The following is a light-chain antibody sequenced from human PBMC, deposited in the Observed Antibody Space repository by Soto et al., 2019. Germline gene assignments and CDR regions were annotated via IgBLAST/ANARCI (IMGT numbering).Light chain of an antibody. CDR1: RGYVGTYSL. CDR3: CLYVGATTYV. CDR2: EGH. V-gene: IGLV2-23*01. Sequence: QSALAQPASVSGSPGQSITISCTGARGYVGTYSLVSWYQQHPGKAPKVVIYEGHKRPSGVPDRFSGSTSVNTASLTISGLQTDDEADYYCCLYVGATTYVFGTGTKLTVL. J-gene: IGLJ1*01.